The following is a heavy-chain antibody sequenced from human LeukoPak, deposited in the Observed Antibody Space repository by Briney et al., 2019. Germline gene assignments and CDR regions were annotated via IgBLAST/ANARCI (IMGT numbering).Heavy chain of an antibody. D-gene: IGHD2-2*01. V-gene: IGHV1-2*02. J-gene: IGHJ3*02. CDR2: INPNRGGT. CDR3: ARQYQLLGGDAFDI. CDR1: GYTFTGYY. Sequence: GASVKVSCKASGYTFTGYYMHWVRQAPGQGLEWMGWINPNRGGTNYAQKFQGRVTMTRDTSISTAYMELSRLRSDDTAVYYCARQYQLLGGDAFDIWGQGTMVTVSS.